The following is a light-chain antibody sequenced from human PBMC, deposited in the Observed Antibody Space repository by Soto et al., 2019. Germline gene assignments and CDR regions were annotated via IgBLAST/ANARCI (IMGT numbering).Light chain of an antibody. J-gene: IGKJ4*01. CDR3: QQYNRYSLT. V-gene: IGKV1-5*01. Sequence: DIQMTQSPSTLSASVGDRVTITCRASQSISSWLAWYQRKPGKAPKLLIYDASSLESGVPSRFSGSGSDTEFTLTINNLQPDDFATYHCQQYNRYSLTFGGGTKVDIK. CDR1: QSISSW. CDR2: DAS.